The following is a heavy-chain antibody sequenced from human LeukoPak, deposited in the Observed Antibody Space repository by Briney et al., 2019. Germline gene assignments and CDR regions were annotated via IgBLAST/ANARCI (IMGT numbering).Heavy chain of an antibody. V-gene: IGHV3-74*01. CDR2: INGDGSSA. CDR1: GFTFRNHW. J-gene: IGHJ4*02. CDR3: VRGGFGSGLDY. D-gene: IGHD6-19*01. Sequence: GGSLRLSCAASGFTFRNHWMHWVRQAPGKGLVWVSHINGDGSSATYADSVKGRSTISRDNAKNTLYLQMNSLRAEDTAVYYCVRGGFGSGLDYWGQGTLVTVPS.